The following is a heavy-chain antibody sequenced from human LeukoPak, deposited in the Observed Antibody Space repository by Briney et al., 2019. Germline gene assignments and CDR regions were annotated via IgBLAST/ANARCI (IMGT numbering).Heavy chain of an antibody. Sequence: GGSLRLSCAASGLTFSRYWMHWVRQAPGKGLMWVSRINSVGSSTTYADPVKGRFTISRDNAKNTLYLEMNSLRPEDTAVYYCARDTEYCTGGICRLDFWGQGTLVTVSS. V-gene: IGHV3-74*03. D-gene: IGHD2-8*02. J-gene: IGHJ4*02. CDR1: GLTFSRYW. CDR2: INSVGSST. CDR3: ARDTEYCTGGICRLDF.